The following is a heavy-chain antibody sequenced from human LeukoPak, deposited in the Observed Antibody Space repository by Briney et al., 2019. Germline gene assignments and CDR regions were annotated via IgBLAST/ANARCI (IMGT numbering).Heavy chain of an antibody. CDR2: IFGSGGSP. D-gene: IGHD5-18*01. J-gene: IGHJ4*02. CDR1: GFTFGSHA. Sequence: AGGSLRLSCEASGFTFGSHAMYWVRQAPGKGLEWVAGIFGSGGSPHYADPAKSRFTISRDNSRNTVYLQINSLRAEDTAVYYCGKTTVGYSSGQKPAWPVDYWGQGTLVTVSS. V-gene: IGHV3-23*01. CDR3: GKTTVGYSSGQKPAWPVDY.